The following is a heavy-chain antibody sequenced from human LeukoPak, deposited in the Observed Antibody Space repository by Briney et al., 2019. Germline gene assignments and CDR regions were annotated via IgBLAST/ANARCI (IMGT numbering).Heavy chain of an antibody. D-gene: IGHD2-15*01. CDR3: ARATVKDIVVVVAAPRGFDP. V-gene: IGHV3-21*01. CDR1: GFTFSNYW. Sequence: GGSLRLSCAASGFTFSNYWMNWVRQAPGKGLEWVSSISSSSSYIYYADSVKGRFTISRDNAKNSLYLQMNSLRAEDTAVYYCARATVKDIVVVVAAPRGFDPWGQGTLVTVSS. J-gene: IGHJ5*02. CDR2: ISSSSSYI.